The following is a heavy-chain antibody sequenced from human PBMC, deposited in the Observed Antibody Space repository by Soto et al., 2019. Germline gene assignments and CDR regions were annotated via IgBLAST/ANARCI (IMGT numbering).Heavy chain of an antibody. Sequence: ASVKVSCKASGGTFSSYAISWVRQAPGQGLEWMGGIIPIFGTANYAQKFQGRVTITADESTSTAYMELSSLRSEDTAVYYCASTRKFYCSSTSCYFDYWGQGTLVTVSS. V-gene: IGHV1-69*13. D-gene: IGHD2-2*01. CDR1: GGTFSSYA. CDR3: ASTRKFYCSSTSCYFDY. J-gene: IGHJ4*02. CDR2: IIPIFGTA.